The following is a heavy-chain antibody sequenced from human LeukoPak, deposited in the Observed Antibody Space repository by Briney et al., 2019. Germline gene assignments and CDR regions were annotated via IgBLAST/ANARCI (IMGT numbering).Heavy chain of an antibody. CDR1: GFTFSDYY. CDR2: ISGSGSTI. D-gene: IGHD5-12*01. CDR3: AKGSYLRIYSAFGY. J-gene: IGHJ4*02. Sequence: KAGGSLRLSCAASGFTFSDYYMTWIRQAPGKGLEWVSYISGSGSTIYYADSVKGRFTISRDNAKNSLYLQMNSLRAEDTAIYYCAKGSYLRIYSAFGYWGQGTLVTVSS. V-gene: IGHV3-11*01.